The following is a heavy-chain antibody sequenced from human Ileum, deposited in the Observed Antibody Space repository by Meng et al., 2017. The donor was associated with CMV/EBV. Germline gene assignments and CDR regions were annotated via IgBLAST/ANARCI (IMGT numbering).Heavy chain of an antibody. J-gene: IGHJ4*02. CDR1: GAPISSGSHS. Sequence: RELLVSSPGVVKPAGTLSLPCTTAGAPISSGSHSWAWFRQPPGKRLEWSGSMYFSGIADYTPSLKSRVTISLHATQKQFSLRLTSVTAADSAVYFCARDLTHAWFYYWGQGTLVTVSS. V-gene: IGHV4-39*07. CDR3: ARDLTHAWFYY. CDR2: MYFSGIA.